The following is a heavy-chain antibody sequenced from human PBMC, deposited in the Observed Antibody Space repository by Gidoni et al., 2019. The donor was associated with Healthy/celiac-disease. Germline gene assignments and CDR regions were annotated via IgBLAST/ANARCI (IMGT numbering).Heavy chain of an antibody. D-gene: IGHD6-19*01. Sequence: EVQLLESGGGLVQPGGSLRLSCAASGFTFSSYAMSWVRQAPGKWLEWVSAISGSGGSTYYADSVKGRFTISRDNSKNTLYLQMNSLRAEDTAVYYCAIQYSSGWSIVYWGQGTLVTVSS. CDR1: GFTFSSYA. V-gene: IGHV3-23*01. CDR2: ISGSGGST. J-gene: IGHJ4*02. CDR3: AIQYSSGWSIVY.